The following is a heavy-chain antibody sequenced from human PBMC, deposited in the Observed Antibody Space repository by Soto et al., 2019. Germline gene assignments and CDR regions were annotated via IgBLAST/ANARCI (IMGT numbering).Heavy chain of an antibody. V-gene: IGHV4-34*01. D-gene: IGHD2-2*01. J-gene: IGHJ6*03. CDR2: INHSGTT. Sequence: QVQLHQWGAGLLEPSETLSLTCAVHGGSVRGYYWTWIRQSPEKGLEWIGEINHSGTTNYSPTLKTRVTISLDTSKKQFSLILSSVTAADTAVYYCARGGEYQLLLRDYYYFNMDVWGTWTTVTVS. CDR1: GGSVRGYY. CDR3: ARGGEYQLLLRDYYYFNMDV.